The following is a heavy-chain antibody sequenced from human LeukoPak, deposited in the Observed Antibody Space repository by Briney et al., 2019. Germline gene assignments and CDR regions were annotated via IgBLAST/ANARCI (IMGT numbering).Heavy chain of an antibody. Sequence: SGGSLRLSCAASGFTFSRNYMTWVRQAPGKGLEWVSVIYIGGSTNYADSVKGRFTNSRDDSKNTLYLQMNSLRADDTAVYYCARAPSYCGGDCYHFDYWGQGTRVTVSS. V-gene: IGHV3-66*01. CDR1: GFTFSRNY. J-gene: IGHJ4*02. CDR3: ARAPSYCGGDCYHFDY. CDR2: IYIGGST. D-gene: IGHD2-21*02.